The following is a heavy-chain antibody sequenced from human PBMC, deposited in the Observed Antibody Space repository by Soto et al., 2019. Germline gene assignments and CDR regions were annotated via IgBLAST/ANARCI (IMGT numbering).Heavy chain of an antibody. D-gene: IGHD6-6*01. Sequence: EVQLLESGGGLVQPGGSLRLSCAASGFTFSSYAMSWVRQAPGKGLEWVSAISGSGGSTYYAHSVKGQFTISRDNSKNTLYVQMNSLRAEDTAVYYWAKATSVLAARPKNAFDIWGQGTMVSVSS. CDR3: AKATSVLAARPKNAFDI. V-gene: IGHV3-23*01. J-gene: IGHJ3*02. CDR2: ISGSGGST. CDR1: GFTFSSYA.